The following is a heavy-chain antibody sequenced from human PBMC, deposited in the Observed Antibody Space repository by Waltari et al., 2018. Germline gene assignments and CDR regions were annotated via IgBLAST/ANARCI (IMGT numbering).Heavy chain of an antibody. CDR2: INQSGSP. CDR3: GGGHEVYFDY. V-gene: IGHV4-34*01. J-gene: IGHJ4*02. Sequence: QVQLQQWGAGLLKPSETLSLTCAVYGGSFSGYYWSWIRQPSGKGLEWMGEINQSGSPNYNPSRKSRVTISVDTSKNQFSLKLSSVTAADTAVYYCGGGHEVYFDYWGQGTLVTVSS. CDR1: GGSFSGYY.